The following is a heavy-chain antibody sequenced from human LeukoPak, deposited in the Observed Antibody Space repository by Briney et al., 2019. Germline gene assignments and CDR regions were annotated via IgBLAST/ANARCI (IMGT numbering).Heavy chain of an antibody. CDR1: GFTFSSYG. Sequence: QPGGSLRLSCAASGFTFSSYGMHWVRQAPGKGLEWVAFIRYDGSNKYYADSVKGRFTISRDNSKNTLYLQMNSLRAEDTAVYYCARVPVGSYSFDYWGQGTLVTVSS. CDR2: IRYDGSNK. CDR3: ARVPVGSYSFDY. J-gene: IGHJ4*02. D-gene: IGHD1-26*01. V-gene: IGHV3-30*02.